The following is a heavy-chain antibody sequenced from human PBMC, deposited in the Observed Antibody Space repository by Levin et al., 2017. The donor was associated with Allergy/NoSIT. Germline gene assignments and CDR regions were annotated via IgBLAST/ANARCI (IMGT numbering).Heavy chain of an antibody. CDR1: GFTLSSYG. CDR3: AKSLWQIQLWSPAY. D-gene: IGHD5-18*01. V-gene: IGHV3-30*18. J-gene: IGHJ4*02. Sequence: GGSLRLSCAASGFTLSSYGMYWVRQAPGKGLEWVAVISFDGSLKYYADSVKGRFSISKDNSNNTLYLQMNSLRAEDTAVYYCAKSLWQIQLWSPAYWGQGTLVTVSS. CDR2: ISFDGSLK.